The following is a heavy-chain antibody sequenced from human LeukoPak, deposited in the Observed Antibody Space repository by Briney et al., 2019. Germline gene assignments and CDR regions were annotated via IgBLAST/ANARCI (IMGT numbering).Heavy chain of an antibody. V-gene: IGHV4-30-4*01. CDR2: IYYSGST. J-gene: IGHJ4*02. Sequence: PSQTLSLTCTVSGGSISSGDYYWSWIRQPPGKGLEWIGYIYYSGSTYYNPSLKSRVTISVDTSKNQFSLKLSSVTAADTAVYYCARGSSGYSSNYFDYWGQGTLVTVSS. D-gene: IGHD6-13*01. CDR3: ARGSSGYSSNYFDY. CDR1: GGSISSGDYY.